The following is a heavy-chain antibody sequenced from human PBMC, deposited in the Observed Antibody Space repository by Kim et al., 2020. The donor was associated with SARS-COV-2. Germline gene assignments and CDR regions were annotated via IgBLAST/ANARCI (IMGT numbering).Heavy chain of an antibody. CDR2: IIPIFGTA. D-gene: IGHD7-27*01. V-gene: IGHV1-69*13. J-gene: IGHJ4*02. CDR3: ARDQNFPGYFDY. Sequence: SVKVSCKASGGTFSSYAISWVRQAPGQGLEWMGGIIPIFGTANYAQKFQGRVTITADESTSTAYMELSSLRSEDTAVYYCARDQNFPGYFDYWGQGTLVTVSS. CDR1: GGTFSSYA.